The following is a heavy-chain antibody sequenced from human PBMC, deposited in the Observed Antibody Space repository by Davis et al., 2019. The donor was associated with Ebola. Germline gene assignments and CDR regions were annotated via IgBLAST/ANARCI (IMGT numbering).Heavy chain of an antibody. CDR2: ISAYNGNT. J-gene: IGHJ5*01. CDR3: AREAGATTRIYDS. CDR1: SYTSTSYG. D-gene: IGHD1-26*01. Sequence: ASAQVSCKASSYTSTSYGISWVRQAPGQGLEWMGWISAYNGNTNYAQKLQARVTMTTDTSRSTANMELRSLRSDDTAVYYCAREAGATTRIYDSWGQGTLVTVSS. V-gene: IGHV1-18*04.